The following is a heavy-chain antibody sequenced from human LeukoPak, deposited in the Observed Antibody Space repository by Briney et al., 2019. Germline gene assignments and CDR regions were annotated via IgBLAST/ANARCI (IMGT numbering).Heavy chain of an antibody. CDR3: AREKSFLEWLSTGRRDDYYMDV. V-gene: IGHV3-21*01. J-gene: IGHJ6*03. Sequence: GGSLRLSCAASGFTFFSYNMNWVRQAPGKGLEWVSSISSSSSSYKYYADSVKGRFTVSRDNAKNSLYLQMNSLRAEDTAVYYCAREKSFLEWLSTGRRDDYYMDVWGKGTTVTVSS. CDR1: GFTFFSYN. CDR2: ISSSSSSYK. D-gene: IGHD3-3*02.